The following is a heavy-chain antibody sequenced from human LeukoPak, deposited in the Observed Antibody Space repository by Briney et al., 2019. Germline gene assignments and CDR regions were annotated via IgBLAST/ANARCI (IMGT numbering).Heavy chain of an antibody. D-gene: IGHD3-3*01. CDR3: ARSAIFGIGYYYMDV. Sequence: SETLSLTCPVSGGSISSYYWSWIRQPAGKGLEWIGRIYTSGSTNYNTSLKSRVTMSVDTSKNQFSLKLSSVTAADTAVYYCARSAIFGIGYYYMDVWGKGTTVTVSS. J-gene: IGHJ6*03. CDR2: IYTSGST. CDR1: GGSISSYY. V-gene: IGHV4-4*07.